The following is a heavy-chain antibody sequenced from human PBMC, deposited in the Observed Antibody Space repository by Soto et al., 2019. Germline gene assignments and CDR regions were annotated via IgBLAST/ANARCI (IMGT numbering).Heavy chain of an antibody. CDR3: ARGRYCSGGSCYSRGGTEFDP. CDR2: IYYSGST. V-gene: IGHV4-31*03. CDR1: GGSISSGGYY. D-gene: IGHD2-15*01. J-gene: IGHJ5*02. Sequence: QVQLQESGPGLVKPSQTLSLTCTVSGGSISSGGYYWSWIRQHPGKGLEWIGYIYYSGSTYYNPSLKSRVTISVDTSKYQVSLKLSSVTAADTAVYYCARGRYCSGGSCYSRGGTEFDPWGQGTLVTVSA.